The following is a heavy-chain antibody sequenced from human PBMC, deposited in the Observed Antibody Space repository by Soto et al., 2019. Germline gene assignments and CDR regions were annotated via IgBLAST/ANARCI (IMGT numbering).Heavy chain of an antibody. CDR3: ARDRRITMVRGVASYYFDY. D-gene: IGHD3-10*01. CDR2: IYYSGST. Sequence: SETLSLTCTVSGGSISSGGYYWSWIRQHPGKGLEWIGYIYYSGSTYYNPSLKSRVTISVDTSKNQFSLKLSSVTAADTAVYYCARDRRITMVRGVASYYFDYWGQGTLVTVSS. CDR1: GGSISSGGYY. V-gene: IGHV4-31*03. J-gene: IGHJ4*02.